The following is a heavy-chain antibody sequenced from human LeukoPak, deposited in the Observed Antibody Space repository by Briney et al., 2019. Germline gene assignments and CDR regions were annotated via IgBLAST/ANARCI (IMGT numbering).Heavy chain of an antibody. Sequence: SETLSLTCTVSGGSISSSSYYWSWIRQPAGKGLEWIGRIYTSGSTNYNPSLKSRVTISVDTSKNQFSLKLSSVTAADTAVYYCARGGVVAVAWFDPWGQGTLVTVSS. CDR1: GGSISSSSYY. CDR3: ARGGVVAVAWFDP. D-gene: IGHD6-19*01. V-gene: IGHV4-61*02. CDR2: IYTSGST. J-gene: IGHJ5*02.